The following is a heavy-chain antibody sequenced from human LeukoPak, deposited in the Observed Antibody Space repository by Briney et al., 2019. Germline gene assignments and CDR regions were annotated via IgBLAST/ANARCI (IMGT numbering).Heavy chain of an antibody. D-gene: IGHD5-18*01. Sequence: SETLSLTCTVSGGSISSYYWSWIRQPPGKGLEWIGYIYYSGSTNYNPSLKSRVTISVDTSKNQFSLKLSSVTAADTAVYYCARHGGRGYSYGLYNWFDPRGQGTLVTVSS. V-gene: IGHV4-59*08. CDR1: GGSISSYY. J-gene: IGHJ5*02. CDR3: ARHGGRGYSYGLYNWFDP. CDR2: IYYSGST.